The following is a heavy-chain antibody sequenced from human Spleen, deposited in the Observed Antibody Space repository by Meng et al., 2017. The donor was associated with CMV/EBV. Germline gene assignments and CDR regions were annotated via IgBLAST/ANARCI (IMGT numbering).Heavy chain of an antibody. CDR2: IYFRENS. V-gene: IGHV4-31*02. D-gene: IGHD3-10*01. Sequence: CGVSISSCRYYWTWIRQLPEKDLEWSGYIYFRENSYLNPSLKSRLTLSVDTSKNQVSLELTSLTAADTAVYYCASSIMAASYYVDSWGQGTLVTVSS. CDR1: GVSISSCRYY. J-gene: IGHJ4*02. CDR3: ASSIMAASYYVDS.